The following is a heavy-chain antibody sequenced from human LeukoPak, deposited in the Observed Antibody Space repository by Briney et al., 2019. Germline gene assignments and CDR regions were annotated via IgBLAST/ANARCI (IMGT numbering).Heavy chain of an antibody. CDR2: INAGNGNT. Sequence: ASVKVSCKASGYTFTSYAMHWVRQAPGQRLEWMGWINAGNGNTKYSQKFQGRVTITRDTSASTAYMELSSLRSEDTAVYYCARDGGVDTAMVTNWFDPWGQGTLVTVSS. V-gene: IGHV1-3*01. CDR3: ARDGGVDTAMVTNWFDP. CDR1: GYTFTSYA. J-gene: IGHJ5*02. D-gene: IGHD5-18*01.